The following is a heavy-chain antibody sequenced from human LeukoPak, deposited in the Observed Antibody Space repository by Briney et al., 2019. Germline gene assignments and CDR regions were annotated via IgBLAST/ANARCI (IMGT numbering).Heavy chain of an antibody. J-gene: IGHJ4*02. Sequence: GGSLRVSCAASGFTFNSYAMYWVRQAPGKGLEWVSDIFGSGGSSHYADSVKGRFTISRDNSKNTVYVQMNSLRPEDTAVYYCAKTTTGYSSGRYPGWPVDCWGQGTLVTVSS. CDR2: IFGSGGSS. CDR3: AKTTTGYSSGRYPGWPVDC. CDR1: GFTFNSYA. D-gene: IGHD6-13*01. V-gene: IGHV3-23*01.